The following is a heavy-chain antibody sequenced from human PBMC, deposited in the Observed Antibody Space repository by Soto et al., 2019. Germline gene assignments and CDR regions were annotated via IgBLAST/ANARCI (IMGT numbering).Heavy chain of an antibody. Sequence: GGSLRLSCADSGFTFNSYSVNWVRQAPGKGLEWIAAISGGSVCLGFADSVKGRFTISRDDVTNSVSLQMDSLRVEDTGIYYCARYKAFKAFDLCGQGSMVSVS. D-gene: IGHD1-1*01. CDR3: ARYKAFKAFDL. J-gene: IGHJ3*01. CDR2: ISGGSVCL. V-gene: IGHV3-21*06. CDR1: GFTFNSYS.